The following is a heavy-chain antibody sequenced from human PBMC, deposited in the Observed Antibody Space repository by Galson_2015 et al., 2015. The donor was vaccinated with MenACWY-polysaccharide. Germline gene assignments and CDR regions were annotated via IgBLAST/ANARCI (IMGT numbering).Heavy chain of an antibody. D-gene: IGHD1-1*01. CDR3: ARDTPGIEDFDY. CDR1: GFTFRGHD. J-gene: IGHJ4*02. Sequence: SLRLSCAVSGFTFRGHDMNWVRQAPGKGLEWVSYIDTSGTSTKYADSVKGRFIMSRDNAKNSLYLQMNSLRLEDTAVYYCARDTPGIEDFDYWGQGILVTVS. V-gene: IGHV3-48*03. CDR2: IDTSGTST.